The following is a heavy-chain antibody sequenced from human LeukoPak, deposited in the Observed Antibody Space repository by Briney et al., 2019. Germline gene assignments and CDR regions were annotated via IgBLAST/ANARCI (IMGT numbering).Heavy chain of an antibody. J-gene: IGHJ4*02. CDR2: IYYSGST. V-gene: IGHV4-61*01. CDR1: GGSVSSGSYY. D-gene: IGHD1-26*01. Sequence: PSETLSLTCTVSGGSVSSGSYYWSWIRQPPGKGLEWIGYIYYSGSTIYNPSLKSRVTISVDTSKNQFSLKLSSVTAADTAVYYCATTPGSDYYFDYWGQGTLVTVSS. CDR3: ATTPGSDYYFDY.